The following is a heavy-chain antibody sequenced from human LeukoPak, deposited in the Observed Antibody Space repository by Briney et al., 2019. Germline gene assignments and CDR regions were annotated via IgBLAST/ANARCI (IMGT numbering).Heavy chain of an antibody. D-gene: IGHD6-13*01. V-gene: IGHV4-34*01. CDR2: INHSGST. CDR1: GGSFSGYY. CDR3: ARLALADNKFDY. Sequence: PSETLSLTCAVYGGSFSGYYWSWIRQPPGKGLEWIGEINHSGSTNYNPSLKSRVTISVDTSKNQFSLKLSSVTAADTAVYYCARLALADNKFDYWGQGTLVTVSS. J-gene: IGHJ4*02.